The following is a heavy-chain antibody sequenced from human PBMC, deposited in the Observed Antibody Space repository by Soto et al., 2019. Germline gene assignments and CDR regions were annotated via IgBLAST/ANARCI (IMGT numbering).Heavy chain of an antibody. D-gene: IGHD3-3*01. J-gene: IGHJ4*02. CDR1: GYTFTSYG. V-gene: IGHV1-18*01. CDR3: ARDRYDFWSGYSIDS. CDR2: ISVYNGNT. Sequence: QVQLVQSGAEVKKPGASVKASCKASGYTFTSYGITWVRQAPGQGLEWMGWISVYNGNTNYAQKFQGRVTKTTDTSTSTAYLELRSLRSDDTAVYYCARDRYDFWSGYSIDSWGQGTLVTVSS.